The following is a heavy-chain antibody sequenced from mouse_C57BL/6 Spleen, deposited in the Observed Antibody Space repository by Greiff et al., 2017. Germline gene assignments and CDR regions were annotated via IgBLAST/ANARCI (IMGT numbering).Heavy chain of an antibody. D-gene: IGHD2-1*01. CDR2: IHPNSGST. CDR1: GYTFTSYW. J-gene: IGHJ2*01. CDR3: ARRGGNYVGFDY. Sequence: QVQLQQPGAELVKPGASVKLSCKASGYTFTSYWMHWVKQRPGQGLEWIGMIHPNSGSTNYNEKFKSKATLTVDKSSSTAYMQLSSLTSEDSAVYYCARRGGNYVGFDYWGQGTTLTVSS. V-gene: IGHV1-64*01.